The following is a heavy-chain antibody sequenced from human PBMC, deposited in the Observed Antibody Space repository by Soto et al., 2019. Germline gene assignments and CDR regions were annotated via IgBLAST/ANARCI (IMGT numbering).Heavy chain of an antibody. CDR2: ITAYNGNA. CDR1: GYIFTSYH. D-gene: IGHD6-13*01. Sequence: ASVQVSCKTSGYIFTSYHINWVRQAPGQGLEWMGWITAYNGNANYAQKFQGRVTMTTDTSTSTAYMEVRTLRSDDTAVYYCARGSSSWYSDYDYGLNVWGQGTTVTVSS. J-gene: IGHJ6*02. CDR3: ARGSSSWYSDYDYGLNV. V-gene: IGHV1-18*01.